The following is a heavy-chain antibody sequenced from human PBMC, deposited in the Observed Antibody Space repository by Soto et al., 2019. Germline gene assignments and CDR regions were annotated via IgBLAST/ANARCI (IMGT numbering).Heavy chain of an antibody. CDR1: GFTFSSYG. Sequence: QVQLVESGGGVVQPGRSLRLSCAASGFTFSSYGIHWVHQAPGKGLEWVAVISYDGSNKYYADSVKGRFTISRDNSKNTLYLQMNSLRVEDTAVYYCARDPDLSGYYSYFDYWGQGTLVTVSS. CDR2: ISYDGSNK. J-gene: IGHJ4*02. D-gene: IGHD3-22*01. CDR3: ARDPDLSGYYSYFDY. V-gene: IGHV3-30*03.